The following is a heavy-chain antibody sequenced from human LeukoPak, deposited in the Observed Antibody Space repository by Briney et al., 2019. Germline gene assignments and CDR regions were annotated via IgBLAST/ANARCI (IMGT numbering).Heavy chain of an antibody. V-gene: IGHV3-66*02. CDR1: GFTFSNYG. Sequence: PGGSLRLSCAASGFTFSNYGMHWVRQAPGKGLEWVSVIYSGGSTYYADSVKGRFTISGDNSKNTLYLQMNSLRAEDTAVYYCARGANYDILTGYMYYFDYWGQGTLVTVSS. CDR3: ARGANYDILTGYMYYFDY. CDR2: IYSGGST. D-gene: IGHD3-9*01. J-gene: IGHJ4*02.